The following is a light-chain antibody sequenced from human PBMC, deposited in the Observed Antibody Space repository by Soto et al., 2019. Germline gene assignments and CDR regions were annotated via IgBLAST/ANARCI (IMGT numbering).Light chain of an antibody. V-gene: IGKV1-27*01. Sequence: QMTQSPSSLSASLGDRVTITCRASQGIREYVAWYQQKPGKVPKLLIYGASTLQSGVPSRFSGSGSGTDFTHTIDSLQPEDLGTYYCQAFNSAPRPFGQGTKVEIK. CDR2: GAS. CDR3: QAFNSAPRP. J-gene: IGKJ1*01. CDR1: QGIREY.